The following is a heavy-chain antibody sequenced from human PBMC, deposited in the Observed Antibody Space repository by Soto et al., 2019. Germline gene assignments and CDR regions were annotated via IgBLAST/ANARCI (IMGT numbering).Heavy chain of an antibody. V-gene: IGHV1-18*01. Sequence: QVQLVQSGGGVKRPGASVKVSCKTSGYTFSNYGITWVRQAPGQPLEWLGWVSLYSDGTNYAQKCQGRVSMTTDTSTTTAYRELRSRRSDDTAVYYCARVVPGAEAWFGPWGQGTLVPFSS. J-gene: IGHJ5*02. CDR2: VSLYSDGT. CDR1: GYTFSNYG. CDR3: ARVVPGAEAWFGP. D-gene: IGHD2-2*01.